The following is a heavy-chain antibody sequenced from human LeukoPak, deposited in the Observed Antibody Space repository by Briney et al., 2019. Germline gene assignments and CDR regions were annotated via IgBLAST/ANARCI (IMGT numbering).Heavy chain of an antibody. Sequence: GGSLRLSCAASGFTFSNYNMNWVRQAPGKGLEWVSSISSSSSYIYYADSVKGRFTISRDNAKNSLYLPMNSLRAEDTAVYYCARDLYYYDTSGLGYWGQGTLVTVSS. D-gene: IGHD3-22*01. CDR3: ARDLYYYDTSGLGY. CDR1: GFTFSNYN. J-gene: IGHJ4*02. CDR2: ISSSSSYI. V-gene: IGHV3-21*01.